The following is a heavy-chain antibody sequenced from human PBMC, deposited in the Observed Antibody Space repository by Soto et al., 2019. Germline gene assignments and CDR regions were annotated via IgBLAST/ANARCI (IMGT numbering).Heavy chain of an antibody. CDR3: AREEYSAHYFDY. V-gene: IGHV3-30-3*01. Sequence: QVHLVESGGDVVQPGRSLRLSCAASGFTFSNSPIHWVRQAPGKGLEWVAVMSYDGSKQYYADSVKGRFTISRDNSKDTLYLQMNSLRVEDTAVYFCAREEYSAHYFDYWGQGTLVTVSS. D-gene: IGHD4-4*01. J-gene: IGHJ4*02. CDR1: GFTFSNSP. CDR2: MSYDGSKQ.